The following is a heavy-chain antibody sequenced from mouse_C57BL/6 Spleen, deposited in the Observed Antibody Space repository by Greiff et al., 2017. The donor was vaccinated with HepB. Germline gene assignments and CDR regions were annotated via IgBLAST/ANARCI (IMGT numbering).Heavy chain of an antibody. V-gene: IGHV1-42*01. CDR3: ARSDYYGSSHFAY. CDR2: VNPSTGGT. J-gene: IGHJ3*01. D-gene: IGHD1-1*01. Sequence: EVQLQQSGPELVKPGASVKISCKASGYSFTGYYMNWVKQSPEKSLEWIGGVNPSTGGTTYNQKFKAKATLTVDKSSSTAYMQLKSLTSEDSAVYYCARSDYYGSSHFAYWGQGTLVTVSA. CDR1: GYSFTGYY.